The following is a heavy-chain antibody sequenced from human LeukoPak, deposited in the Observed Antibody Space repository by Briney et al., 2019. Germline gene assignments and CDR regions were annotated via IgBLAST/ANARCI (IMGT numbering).Heavy chain of an antibody. J-gene: IGHJ4*02. CDR1: GGSISSSSYY. D-gene: IGHD2-15*01. V-gene: IGHV4-39*07. Sequence: PSETLSLTCTVSGGSISSSSYYWSWIRQPPGKGLEWIGEINHSGSTNYNPSLKSRVTISVDTSKNKFSLKLSSVTAADTAVYYCASSCSGGSCPVYWGQGTWSPSPQ. CDR3: ASSCSGGSCPVY. CDR2: INHSGST.